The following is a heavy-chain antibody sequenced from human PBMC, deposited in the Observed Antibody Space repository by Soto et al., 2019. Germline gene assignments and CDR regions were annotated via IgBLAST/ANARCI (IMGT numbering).Heavy chain of an antibody. CDR3: ARALILTGYYIHDAFDI. D-gene: IGHD3-9*01. V-gene: IGHV4-59*01. J-gene: IGHJ3*02. CDR1: GGSISSYY. Sequence: SETLSLTCTVSGGSISSYYWSWIRQPPGKGLEWIGYIYYSGSTNYNPSLKSRVTTSVDTSKNQFSLKLSSVTAADTAVYYCARALILTGYYIHDAFDIWGQGTMVT. CDR2: IYYSGST.